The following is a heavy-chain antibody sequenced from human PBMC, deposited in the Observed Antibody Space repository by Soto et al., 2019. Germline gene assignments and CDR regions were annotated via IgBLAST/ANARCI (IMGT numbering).Heavy chain of an antibody. Sequence: EVQMVESRGDLVQPGWPLRLSCAASGFNFNTYWMQWVRQAPGKGLVWVSRIKSDGSYTNYADSVKGRFTISRDNAKNTLVLQMNSLGAEDTAVYYCATGGIRYFTYWGPGTLVTVSS. D-gene: IGHD3-16*02. J-gene: IGHJ4*02. CDR2: IKSDGSYT. CDR3: ATGGIRYFTY. CDR1: GFNFNTYW. V-gene: IGHV3-74*01.